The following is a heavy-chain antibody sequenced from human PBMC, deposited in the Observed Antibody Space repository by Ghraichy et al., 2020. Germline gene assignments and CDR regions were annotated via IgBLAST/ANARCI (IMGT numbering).Heavy chain of an antibody. Sequence: GGSLRLSCSASGFTFRTYAMYWVRRAPGKGPEYVSAFGSGGLTTDYADSVKGRFAISRDSSQRTVYLQMSSLRPDDTAMYYCVRVVPRKQSWLGYADLWGQGTLVTVAS. D-gene: IGHD5-18*01. CDR2: FGSGGLTT. CDR3: VRVVPRKQSWLGYADL. V-gene: IGHV3-64D*06. J-gene: IGHJ5*02. CDR1: GFTFRTYA.